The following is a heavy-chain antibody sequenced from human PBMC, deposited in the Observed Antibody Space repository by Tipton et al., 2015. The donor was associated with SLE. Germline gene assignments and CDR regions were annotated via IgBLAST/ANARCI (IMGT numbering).Heavy chain of an antibody. CDR3: ARGFAGFDV. D-gene: IGHD3-16*01. CDR1: GFTLDTYF. J-gene: IGHJ6*02. CDR2: INTDGTTT. V-gene: IGHV3-74*01. Sequence: SLRLSCVASGFTLDTYFMHWVRQAPGQGLVWVSRINTDGTTTSHADSVKGRFTISRDNAKNTLYLEINSLRAEDTAVYHCARGFAGFDVWGQGATVTVSS.